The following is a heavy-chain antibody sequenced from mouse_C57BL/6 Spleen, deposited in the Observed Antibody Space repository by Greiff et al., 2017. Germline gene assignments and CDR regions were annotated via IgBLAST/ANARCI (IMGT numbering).Heavy chain of an antibody. CDR2: IYPRDGST. J-gene: IGHJ3*01. CDR3: ARSSLLPQFAY. V-gene: IGHV1-85*01. D-gene: IGHD1-1*01. Sequence: QVQLQQSGPELVKPGASVKLSCKASGYTFTSYDINWVKQRPGQGLEWIGWIYPRDGSTKYNGKFKGKATLTADKSSSTAYMQLSSLTSEDSAVYFCARSSLLPQFAYWGQGTLVTVSA. CDR1: GYTFTSYD.